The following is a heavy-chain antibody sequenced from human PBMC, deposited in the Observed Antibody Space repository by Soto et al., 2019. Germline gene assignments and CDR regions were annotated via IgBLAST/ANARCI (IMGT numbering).Heavy chain of an antibody. CDR3: AREPSYYGSGSYYYFDH. Sequence: EVQLVESGGGLVKPGGSLRLSCATSGFTFSSSSMNWVRQAPGKRLEWVSSISGTSDYIDYADEVKGRFTISRDNAQNSLSLQMNSLRAEDKAVYYCAREPSYYGSGSYYYFDHWGQGTPVTVSS. J-gene: IGHJ4*02. D-gene: IGHD3-10*01. V-gene: IGHV3-21*01. CDR1: GFTFSSSS. CDR2: ISGTSDYI.